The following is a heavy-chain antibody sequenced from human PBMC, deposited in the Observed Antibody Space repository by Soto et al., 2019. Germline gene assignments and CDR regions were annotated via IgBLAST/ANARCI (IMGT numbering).Heavy chain of an antibody. D-gene: IGHD3-9*01. CDR2: IFHDGTA. CDR1: GVSISSGNW. V-gene: IGHV4-4*02. Sequence: SETLSLTCAVSGVSISSGNWWTWVRQTPQRGLEYIGEIFHDGTANYYPSFERRVAISLDTSKNQFSLKLTSVTAADTAIYFCARFVYDTRLNYMYFYFGGQGALVTVSS. CDR3: ARFVYDTRLNYMYFYF. J-gene: IGHJ4*02.